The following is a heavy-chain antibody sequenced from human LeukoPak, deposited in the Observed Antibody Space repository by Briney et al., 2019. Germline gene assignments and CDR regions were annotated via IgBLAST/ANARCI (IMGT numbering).Heavy chain of an antibody. D-gene: IGHD4-23*01. CDR3: AKEIRWQNWFDP. J-gene: IGHJ5*02. CDR1: GFTFSSYG. CDR2: ISYDGSGK. Sequence: GRSLSLSCAASGFTFSSYGMHWVRQAPGKGLEWVAVISYDGSGKVFADSVKGRFTISRDNSKNTLYLQMNSLRAEDTAVYYCAKEIRWQNWFDPWGQGTLVTVSS. V-gene: IGHV3-30*18.